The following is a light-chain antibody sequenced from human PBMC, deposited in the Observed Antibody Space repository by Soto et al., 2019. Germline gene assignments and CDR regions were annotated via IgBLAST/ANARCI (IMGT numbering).Light chain of an antibody. Sequence: ESVLTQSPGTLSLSPGERATLSCRASQSVSSSYLAWYQQKPGQAPRLLIYGASSRATGSPDRFSGSGSGTDFTLTISRLEPEDFAVYYCQQYGSSPPYTFGQGTKLEIK. CDR1: QSVSSSY. CDR3: QQYGSSPPYT. CDR2: GAS. V-gene: IGKV3-20*01. J-gene: IGKJ2*01.